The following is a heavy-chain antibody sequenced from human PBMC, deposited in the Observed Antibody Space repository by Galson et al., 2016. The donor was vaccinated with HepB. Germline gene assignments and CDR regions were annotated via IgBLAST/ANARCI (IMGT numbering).Heavy chain of an antibody. J-gene: IGHJ4*02. V-gene: IGHV4-39*07. D-gene: IGHD3-9*01. Sequence: SETLSLTCTVSGGSISTSSYYWGWIRQPPGMGLEWIASFYYSGRTFNNPSLKSRVTISVDTSKNQFSLKLSSVTAADTAVYYCARVDVAMYDILDYWGQGTLVTVSS. CDR3: ARVDVAMYDILDY. CDR1: GGSISTSSYY. CDR2: FYYSGRT.